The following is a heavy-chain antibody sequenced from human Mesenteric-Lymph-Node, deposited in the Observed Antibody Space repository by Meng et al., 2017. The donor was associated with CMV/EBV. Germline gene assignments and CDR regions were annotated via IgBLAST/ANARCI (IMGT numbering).Heavy chain of an antibody. CDR3: AREESGQHSYYYYGMDV. CDR2: IRHDGSNQ. J-gene: IGHJ6*02. V-gene: IGHV3-30*02. D-gene: IGHD3-10*01. CDR1: GFTFSNYG. Sequence: GGSLRLSCAASGFTFSNYGMHWVRQAPGKGLEWVTFIRHDGSNQHYADSVTGRFTISRDNSENTVYLQMNSLRAEDTAVYYCAREESGQHSYYYYGMDVWGQGTTVTVSS.